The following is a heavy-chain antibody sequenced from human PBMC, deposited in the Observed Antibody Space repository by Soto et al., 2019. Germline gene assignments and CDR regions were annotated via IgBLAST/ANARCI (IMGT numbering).Heavy chain of an antibody. CDR2: INPYGGAA. Sequence: ASVKVSCKASGYTFTSTWMHWVRQAPGQGLEWMGIINPYGGAATYAEKFQGRVTMTRDTSASTAYMELSSLRSEDTAVYYCARDTAPSDVWGQGTTVNVSS. V-gene: IGHV1-46*01. CDR3: ARDTAPSDV. D-gene: IGHD4-17*01. CDR1: GYTFTSTW. J-gene: IGHJ6*02.